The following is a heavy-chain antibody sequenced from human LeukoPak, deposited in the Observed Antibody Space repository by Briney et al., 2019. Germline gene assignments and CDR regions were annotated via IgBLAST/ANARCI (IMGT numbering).Heavy chain of an antibody. V-gene: IGHV3-74*01. J-gene: IGHJ4*02. CDR1: GFTFSSYW. D-gene: IGHD1-26*01. CDR3: AKEKQGGDYFDY. CDR2: INSDGSST. Sequence: AGGSLRLSCAASGFTFSSYWMHWVRQAPGKGLVWVSRINSDGSSTSYADSVKGRFTISRDNAKNTLYLQMNSLRAEDTAVYYCAKEKQGGDYFDYWGQGTLVTVSS.